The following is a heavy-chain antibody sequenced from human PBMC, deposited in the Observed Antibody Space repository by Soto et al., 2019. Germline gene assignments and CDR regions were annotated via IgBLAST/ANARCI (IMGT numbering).Heavy chain of an antibody. J-gene: IGHJ3*02. CDR3: ARAYLKWELLRPRDAFDI. V-gene: IGHV1-69*13. Sequence: SVKVSCKASGGTFSSYAISWVRQAPGQGLEWMGGIIPIFGTANYAQKFQGRVTITADESTSTAYMELSSLRSEDTAVYYCARAYLKWELLRPRDAFDIWGQGTMVTVSS. D-gene: IGHD1-26*01. CDR1: GGTFSSYA. CDR2: IIPIFGTA.